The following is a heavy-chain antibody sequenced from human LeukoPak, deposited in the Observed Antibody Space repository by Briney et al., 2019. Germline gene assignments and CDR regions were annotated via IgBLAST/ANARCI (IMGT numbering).Heavy chain of an antibody. J-gene: IGHJ6*03. V-gene: IGHV1-18*01. CDR1: GYTFTSYG. D-gene: IGHD6-13*01. Sequence: ASVKVSCKASGYTFTSYGISWVRQAPGQGLEWMGWISAYNGNTSYAQKFQGRVTMTRDMSTSTVYMELSSLRSEDTAVYYCARGSASSSWYMGRSYYYYYMDVWGKGTTVTVSS. CDR3: ARGSASSSWYMGRSYYYYYMDV. CDR2: ISAYNGNT.